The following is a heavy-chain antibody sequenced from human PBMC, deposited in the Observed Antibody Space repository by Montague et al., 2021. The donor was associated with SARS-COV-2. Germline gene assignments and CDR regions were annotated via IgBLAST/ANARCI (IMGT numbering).Heavy chain of an antibody. V-gene: IGHV4-59*08. J-gene: IGHJ6*02. CDR3: ARSVQFAYGLDV. CDR1: GGSMSDHY. Sequence: SETLSLTCTVSGGSMSDHYWAWIRQPPGKGLEWLAYIYYSGGINSNASLKSRVSMPVDTSKSQFSLRVRSVTAADTAVYYCARSVQFAYGLDVWGQGTTVTISS. D-gene: IGHD3-16*01. CDR2: IYYSGGI.